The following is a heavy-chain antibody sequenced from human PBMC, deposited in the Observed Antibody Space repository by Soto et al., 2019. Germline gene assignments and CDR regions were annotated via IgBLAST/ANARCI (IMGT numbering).Heavy chain of an antibody. CDR1: GGSISSGDYY. CDR2: IYYSGST. Sequence: SETLSLTCTVSGGSISSGDYYWCWIRQPPGKGLEWIGYIYYSGSTYYNPSLKSRVTISVDTSKNQFSLKLSSVTAADTAVYYCARDHYVYDILTGYGYYYGMDVWGQGTTVTLSS. J-gene: IGHJ6*02. CDR3: ARDHYVYDILTGYGYYYGMDV. V-gene: IGHV4-30-4*01. D-gene: IGHD3-9*01.